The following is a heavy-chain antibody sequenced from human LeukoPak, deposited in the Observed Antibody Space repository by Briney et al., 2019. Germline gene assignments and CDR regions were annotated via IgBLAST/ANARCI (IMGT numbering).Heavy chain of an antibody. CDR3: ARSGSSWYYFDY. CDR2: TSSGGTTI. D-gene: IGHD6-13*01. V-gene: IGHV3-48*03. Sequence: PGRSLRLSCAASGFTFSNYALNWVRQAPGKGLEWVSYTSSGGTTIYYADSVKGRFTFSRDNAKNSLYLQMNSLRAEDTAVYYCARSGSSWYYFDYWGQGTLVTVSS. CDR1: GFTFSNYA. J-gene: IGHJ4*02.